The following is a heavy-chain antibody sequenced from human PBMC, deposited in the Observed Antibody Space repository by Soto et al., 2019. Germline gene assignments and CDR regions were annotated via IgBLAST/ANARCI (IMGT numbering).Heavy chain of an antibody. CDR3: ARLRGGWLDFDY. CDR1: GGSISSSSYY. Sequence: SETLSLTCTVSGGSISSSSYYWGWIRQPPGKGLEWIGSIYYSGSTYYNPSLKSRVTISVDTSKNQFSLKLSSVTAADTAVYYCARLRGGWLDFDYWGQGTLVTVSS. D-gene: IGHD6-19*01. CDR2: IYYSGST. V-gene: IGHV4-39*01. J-gene: IGHJ4*02.